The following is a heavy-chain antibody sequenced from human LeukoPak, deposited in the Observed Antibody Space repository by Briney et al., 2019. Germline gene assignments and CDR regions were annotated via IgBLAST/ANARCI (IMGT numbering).Heavy chain of an antibody. V-gene: IGHV1-8*01. Sequence: ASVKVSCKTSGYIFTSYNINWVRQATGQGLEWMGWMNPDSGNTGYTQKFRGRVTMTRNTSISTAYMELSSLISEDTAVYYCTRAPKSLIRGVSWGQGTLVTVSS. CDR1: GYIFTSYN. D-gene: IGHD3-10*01. CDR2: MNPDSGNT. J-gene: IGHJ4*02. CDR3: TRAPKSLIRGVS.